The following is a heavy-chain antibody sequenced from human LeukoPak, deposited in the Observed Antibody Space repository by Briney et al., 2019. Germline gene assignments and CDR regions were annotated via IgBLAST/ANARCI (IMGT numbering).Heavy chain of an antibody. CDR3: ARSLATHFDAFDI. CDR2: IYPGDSDT. Sequence: GESLKISCKGSGYSFTSYWISWVRQMPGKGLEWMGIIYPGDSDTRYSPSFQGQVTISADKSISTAYLQWSSLKASDTAMYYCARSLATHFDAFDIWGQGTMVTVSS. D-gene: IGHD3-16*01. CDR1: GYSFTSYW. V-gene: IGHV5-51*01. J-gene: IGHJ3*02.